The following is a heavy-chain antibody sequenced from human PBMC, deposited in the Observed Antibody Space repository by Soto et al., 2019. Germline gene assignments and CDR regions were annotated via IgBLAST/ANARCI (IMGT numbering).Heavy chain of an antibody. J-gene: IGHJ4*02. CDR3: ARGGVNSGSRYFDC. CDR2: INHSGGT. Sequence: SETLSLTCAVYGGSFSAYYWSWIRQPPGKGLEWIGEINHSGGTSYNPSLKSRVTISVDTSKNQFSLKLSSVTAADTAVYYCARGGVNSGSRYFDCWGQGALVTVSS. CDR1: GGSFSAYY. V-gene: IGHV4-34*01. D-gene: IGHD6-19*01.